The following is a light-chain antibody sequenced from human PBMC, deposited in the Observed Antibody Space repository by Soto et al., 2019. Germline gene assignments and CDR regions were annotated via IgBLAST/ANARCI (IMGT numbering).Light chain of an antibody. CDR3: MQALQTWT. Sequence: DIVMTQSPLSLPVTPGEPASISCRSSQSLLHXXXXXXXXWXLQKPGQSPQLLIYLGSNRASGVPDRFSGSGSGTDFTLKISRVEAEDVGVYYCMQALQTWTFGQGTKVEIK. V-gene: IGKV2-28*01. J-gene: IGKJ1*01. CDR1: QSLLHXXXXXX. CDR2: LGS.